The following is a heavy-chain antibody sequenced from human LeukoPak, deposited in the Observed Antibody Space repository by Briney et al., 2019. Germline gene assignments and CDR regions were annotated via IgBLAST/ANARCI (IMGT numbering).Heavy chain of an antibody. CDR1: GFTFSSYS. V-gene: IGHV3-21*01. D-gene: IGHD3/OR15-3a*01. Sequence: GGSLRLSCAASGFTFSSYSMNWVRQTPGKGLEWVSSISSSSSYIYYADSVKGRFAISRDNAKNTLYLQMNSLRAEDTAVYYCARDGLGGPPLEYWGQGILVTVSS. J-gene: IGHJ4*02. CDR3: ARDGLGGPPLEY. CDR2: ISSSSSYI.